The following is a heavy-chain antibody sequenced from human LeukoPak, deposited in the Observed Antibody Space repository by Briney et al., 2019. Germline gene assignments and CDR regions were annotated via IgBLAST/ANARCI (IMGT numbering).Heavy chain of an antibody. V-gene: IGHV4-34*01. CDR1: GGSFSGYY. CDR3: ARFPTRGYSGHYYYYGMDV. J-gene: IGHJ6*02. D-gene: IGHD6-13*01. Sequence: PSETLSLTCAVYGGSFSGYYWSWIRQPPGKGLEWIGEINHSGSTNYNPSLKSRVTISVDTSKNQFSLKLSSVTAADTAVYYCARFPTRGYSGHYYYYGMDVWGQGTTVTVSS. CDR2: INHSGST.